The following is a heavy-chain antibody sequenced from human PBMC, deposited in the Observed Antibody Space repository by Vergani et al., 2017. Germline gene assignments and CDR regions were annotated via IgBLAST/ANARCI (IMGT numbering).Heavy chain of an antibody. D-gene: IGHD3-3*01. J-gene: IGHJ5*02. CDR2: IIPILGIA. Sequence: QVQLVQSGAEVKKPGSSVKVSCKASGGTFSSYAISWVRQAPGQGLEWMGRIIPILGIANYAQKFQGRVTITADKSTSTAYMELNSLRAEDTAVYYCARDFTIFGVENWFDPWGQGTLVTVSS. CDR1: GGTFSSYA. CDR3: ARDFTIFGVENWFDP. V-gene: IGHV1-69*04.